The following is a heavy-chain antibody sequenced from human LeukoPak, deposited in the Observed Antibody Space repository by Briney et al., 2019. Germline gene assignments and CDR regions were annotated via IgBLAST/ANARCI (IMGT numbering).Heavy chain of an antibody. CDR3: ARDGRRDGHNFGY. CDR1: NGSMNTYY. V-gene: IGHV4-59*01. CDR2: IYYSGST. Sequence: SETLSLTCTVSNGSMNTYYWNWIRQPPRKGLEWIGYIYYSGSTNYNPSLKSRVTISVDTSKNQFSLKLSSVTAADTAVYYCARDGRRDGHNFGYWGQGTLVTVSS. D-gene: IGHD5-24*01. J-gene: IGHJ4*02.